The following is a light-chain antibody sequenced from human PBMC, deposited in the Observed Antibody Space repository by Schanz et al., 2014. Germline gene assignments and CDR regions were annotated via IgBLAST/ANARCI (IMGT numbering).Light chain of an antibody. CDR1: SSNIGAGYD. V-gene: IGLV1-40*01. Sequence: QSVLTQPPSVSGAPGQRVTVSCTGSSSNIGAGYDVHWYQQLPGTAPKLLIYVNSNRPSGVPDRFSGSQSGTSASLAITGLQAEDEADYYCQSYDSSLSGPWVFGGGTKLTVL. J-gene: IGLJ3*02. CDR2: VNS. CDR3: QSYDSSLSGPWV.